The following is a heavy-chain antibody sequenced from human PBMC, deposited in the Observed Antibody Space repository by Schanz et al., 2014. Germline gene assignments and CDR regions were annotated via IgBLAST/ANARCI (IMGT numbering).Heavy chain of an antibody. V-gene: IGHV3-23*04. CDR2: ISDRGDGT. CDR3: VKTDAGWRFDY. CDR1: GFNFSEVY. D-gene: IGHD6-19*01. J-gene: IGHJ4*02. Sequence: EVRLVESGGGLVEPGGSLRLSCSGSGFNFSEVYMSWVRQAPGKGLEWVSGISDRGDGTNYGDSVRGRFTISRDNSRNTVYLQMNNVGVDDTATYYCVKTDAGWRFDYWGQGTLVIVSS.